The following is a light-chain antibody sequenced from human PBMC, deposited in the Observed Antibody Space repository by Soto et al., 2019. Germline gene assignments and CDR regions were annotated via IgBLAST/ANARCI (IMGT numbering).Light chain of an antibody. Sequence: QSALTQPPSASGSPEQSVTISCTGTSSDVGGYKYVSWYQQHPGKAPKLMIYEVSKRPSGVPDRFSGSKSGNTASLTISGLQAEDEAHYYCSSYAASNNVVFGGGTKLTVL. V-gene: IGLV2-8*01. CDR3: SSYAASNNVV. CDR2: EVS. J-gene: IGLJ3*02. CDR1: SSDVGGYKY.